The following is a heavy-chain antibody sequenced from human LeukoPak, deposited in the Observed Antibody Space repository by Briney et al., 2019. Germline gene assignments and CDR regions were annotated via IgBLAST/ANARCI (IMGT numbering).Heavy chain of an antibody. Sequence: TSETLSLTCAVYGGSFSGYYWSWIRQPPGKGLEWIGEINHSGSTNYNPSLKSRVTISVDTSKNQFSLKLSSVTAADTAVYYCARLRYSYGSGSYYKSYYYYMDVWGKGTTVTISS. V-gene: IGHV4-34*01. CDR3: ARLRYSYGSGSYYKSYYYYMDV. J-gene: IGHJ6*03. CDR2: INHSGST. CDR1: GGSFSGYY. D-gene: IGHD3-10*01.